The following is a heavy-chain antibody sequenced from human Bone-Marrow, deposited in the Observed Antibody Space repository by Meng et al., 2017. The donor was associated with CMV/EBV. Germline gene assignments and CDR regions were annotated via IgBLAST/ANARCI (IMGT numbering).Heavy chain of an antibody. CDR3: AKVWFGEFGGR. CDR2: ISGSGGST. CDR1: GFTFSDYY. J-gene: IGHJ3*01. V-gene: IGHV3-23*01. D-gene: IGHD3-10*01. Sequence: GGSLRLSCAASGFTFSDYYMSWIRQAPGKGLEWVSAISGSGGSTYYADSVKGRFTISRDNSKNTLYLQMNSLRAEDTAVYYFAKVWFGEFGGRWGQGTMVTVSS.